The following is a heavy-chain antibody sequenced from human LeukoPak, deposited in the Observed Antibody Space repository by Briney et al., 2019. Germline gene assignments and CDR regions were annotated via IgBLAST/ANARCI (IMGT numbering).Heavy chain of an antibody. CDR2: INHSAST. J-gene: IGHJ6*04. Sequence: PSETLSLTCAVYGASFSGHYWSWIRQPPGKGLEWIGEINHSASTNYNPSLKSRVTISVDTSKNQFSLNLNSVTAADTAVYYCARQGGYQLPLLVWGKGTTVTVSS. D-gene: IGHD2-2*01. CDR3: ARQGGYQLPLLV. V-gene: IGHV4-34*01. CDR1: GASFSGHY.